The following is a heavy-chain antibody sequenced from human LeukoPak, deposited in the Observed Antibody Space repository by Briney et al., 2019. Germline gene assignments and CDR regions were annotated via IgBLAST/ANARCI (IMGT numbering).Heavy chain of an antibody. CDR3: AKDVRVGGGGMDV. CDR2: ISGSGVNT. D-gene: IGHD1-26*01. J-gene: IGHJ6*02. V-gene: IGHV3-23*01. Sequence: GGSLRLSCAASGFTFSNYAMNWVRQAPGKGLEWVSLISGSGVNTHYADSVKGRFTISRDNSKNTVSLQMNSLRGEDTAVYYCAKDVRVGGGGMDVWGQGTPVTVSS. CDR1: GFTFSNYA.